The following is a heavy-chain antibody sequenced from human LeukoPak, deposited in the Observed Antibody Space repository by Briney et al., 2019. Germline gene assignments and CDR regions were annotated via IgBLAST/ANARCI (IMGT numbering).Heavy chain of an antibody. Sequence: LGGSLRLSCAASGFTFSAYGVTWVRQAPGKGREWVSSMGVSGDNVHYADSVKGRFAISRDNSKNTLYLQMNSLRAEDAAVYYCAKDPNGDYVGAFDTWGQGTMVIVSS. V-gene: IGHV3-23*01. CDR3: AKDPNGDYVGAFDT. J-gene: IGHJ3*02. CDR2: MGVSGDNV. D-gene: IGHD4-17*01. CDR1: GFTFSAYG.